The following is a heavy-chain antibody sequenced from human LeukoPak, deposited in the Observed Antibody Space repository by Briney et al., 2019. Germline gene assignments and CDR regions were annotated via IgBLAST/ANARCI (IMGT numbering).Heavy chain of an antibody. Sequence: GGSLRLSCAASGLTFTRDWMHWVRQAPGKGLVWVSRTNSDGSSTLYADSVKGRFTISRDNAKNTLYLQMSSLRAEDTAVYYCARDGSHGDFDYWGQGTLVTVSS. CDR1: GLTFTRDW. CDR3: ARDGSHGDFDY. V-gene: IGHV3-74*01. D-gene: IGHD3-16*01. CDR2: TNSDGSST. J-gene: IGHJ4*02.